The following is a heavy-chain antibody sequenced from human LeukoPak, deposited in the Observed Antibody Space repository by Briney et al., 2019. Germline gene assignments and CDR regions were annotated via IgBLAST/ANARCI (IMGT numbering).Heavy chain of an antibody. V-gene: IGHV3-11*01. CDR3: ARGRFYEYGMDV. J-gene: IGHJ6*02. CDR2: ISSGATTI. Sequence: PGGSLRLSCAASGFSFNDYYMTWIRQAPGKGLEWVSYISSGATTIEYADSVKGRFTISRDNARNSLHLYMNSLRAEDTAAYYCARGRFYEYGMDVWGQGTTVTVSS. CDR1: GFSFNDYY.